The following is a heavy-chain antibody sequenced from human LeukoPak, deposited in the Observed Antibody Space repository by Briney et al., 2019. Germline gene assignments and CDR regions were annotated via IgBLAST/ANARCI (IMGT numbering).Heavy chain of an antibody. CDR3: ARQGSDASGWNPVDY. D-gene: IGHD6-19*01. Sequence: ASVKVSCKASGYTFTAYLIHWVRQAPGHGLEWLGWMNPNSGGTKYAQTFQGRVALTRDTSISTAYMELTSLTSDDTAVYFCARQGSDASGWNPVDYWGQGTLITASS. J-gene: IGHJ4*02. CDR1: GYTFTAYL. CDR2: MNPNSGGT. V-gene: IGHV1-2*02.